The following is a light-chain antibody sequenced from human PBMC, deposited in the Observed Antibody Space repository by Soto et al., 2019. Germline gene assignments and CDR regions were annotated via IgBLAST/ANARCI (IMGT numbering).Light chain of an antibody. Sequence: IVLTQSPGTLSLSPGERATLSCRASRSLSSDYLAWYQQKPGQAPRLLFYHASRRATGTPDRFSGSGSGTDFTLTFSRLDPEDFAVYYCQQYGSSPWTFGQGTKVDIK. J-gene: IGKJ1*01. CDR1: RSLSSDY. CDR3: QQYGSSPWT. V-gene: IGKV3-20*01. CDR2: HAS.